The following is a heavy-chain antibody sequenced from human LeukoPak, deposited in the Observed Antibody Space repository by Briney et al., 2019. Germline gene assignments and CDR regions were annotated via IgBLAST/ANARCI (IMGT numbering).Heavy chain of an antibody. Sequence: PGGSLRLSCAVSGFTFSDYYMAWMRQAPGKGPEWVSAISGSGGSTYYADSVKGRFTISRDNSKNTLYLQMNSLRAEDTAVYYCANQDCSSTSCWYMDVWGKGTTVTVSS. CDR1: GFTFSDYY. J-gene: IGHJ6*03. CDR2: ISGSGGST. D-gene: IGHD2-2*01. CDR3: ANQDCSSTSCWYMDV. V-gene: IGHV3-23*01.